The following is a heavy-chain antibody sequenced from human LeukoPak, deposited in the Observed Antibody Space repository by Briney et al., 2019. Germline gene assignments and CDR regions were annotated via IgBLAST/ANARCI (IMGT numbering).Heavy chain of an antibody. CDR2: ISGSGGST. D-gene: IGHD3-3*01. Sequence: GGSLRLSCEASGFIFSSYTMNWIRQAPGKGLEWVSAISGSGGSTYYADSVKGRFTISRDNSKNTLYLQMNSLRAEDTAVYYCAKAALILVPAEAFGIWGQGTMVTVSS. CDR3: AKAALILVPAEAFGI. J-gene: IGHJ3*02. V-gene: IGHV3-23*01. CDR1: GFIFSSYT.